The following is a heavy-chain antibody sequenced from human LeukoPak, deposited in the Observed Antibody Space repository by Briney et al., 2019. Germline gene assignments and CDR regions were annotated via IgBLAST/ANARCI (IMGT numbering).Heavy chain of an antibody. D-gene: IGHD1-7*01. Sequence: GSLRLSCAASGFTFSSYGMHWVRQAPGKGLEWVAAIWYGGSNKYYADSVKGRFTISRDNSKNTLYLQMNSLRAGDTAVYYCARGTSYFDYWGQGTLVTVSS. CDR1: GFTFSSYG. J-gene: IGHJ4*02. CDR3: ARGTSYFDY. V-gene: IGHV3-33*08. CDR2: IWYGGSNK.